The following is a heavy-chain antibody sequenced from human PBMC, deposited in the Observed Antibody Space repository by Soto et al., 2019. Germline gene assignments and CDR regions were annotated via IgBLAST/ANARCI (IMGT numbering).Heavy chain of an antibody. D-gene: IGHD2-15*01. Sequence: QLQLQESGSGLVKPSQTLSLTCAVSGGSISSGGYSWSWIRQPPGKGLEWIGYIYHSGSTYYNPSLKIRVTLSVDRSKNQFSLKLSSVTAADTAVYYCAREGFIFGGNAFRGQGWFDPWGQGTLVTVSS. J-gene: IGHJ5*02. CDR2: IYHSGST. V-gene: IGHV4-30-2*01. CDR3: AREGFIFGGNAFRGQGWFDP. CDR1: GGSISSGGYS.